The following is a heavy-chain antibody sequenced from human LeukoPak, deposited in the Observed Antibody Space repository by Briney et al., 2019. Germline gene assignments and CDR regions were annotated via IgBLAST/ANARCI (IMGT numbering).Heavy chain of an antibody. Sequence: SSETLSLTCAVYGGSFSGYYWSWIRQSPGKGLEWIGEFNHGGSIKFNPSLESRVTISVDTSKNQFSLKVNSVIAADTAVYYCARGPPSRGYSYGPARDGMDVWGKGTTVTVSS. CDR2: FNHGGSI. V-gene: IGHV4-34*01. CDR3: ARGPPSRGYSYGPARDGMDV. J-gene: IGHJ6*04. CDR1: GGSFSGYY. D-gene: IGHD5-18*01.